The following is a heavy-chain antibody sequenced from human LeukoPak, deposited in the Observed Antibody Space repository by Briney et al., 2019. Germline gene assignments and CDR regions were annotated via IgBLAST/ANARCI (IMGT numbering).Heavy chain of an antibody. Sequence: PGGSLRLSCAASGFTVSSNYMNWVRQASGKGLEWVSVIYSGGPIYYADSVKGRFTISRDISKNTLYLQMKNLRAEDTAVYYCARGESSYCSGGCYFASWGQGTLVTISS. J-gene: IGHJ5*01. CDR1: GFTVSSNY. V-gene: IGHV3-66*01. D-gene: IGHD2-21*02. CDR2: IYSGGPI. CDR3: ARGESSYCSGGCYFAS.